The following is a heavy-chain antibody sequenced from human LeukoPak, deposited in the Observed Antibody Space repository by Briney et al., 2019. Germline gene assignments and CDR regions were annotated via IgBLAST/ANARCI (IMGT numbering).Heavy chain of an antibody. D-gene: IGHD1-1*01. Sequence: SETLSLTCTVSGGSISSSSYYWGWIRQPPGKGLEWIGSIYYSGSTYYNPSLKSRVTISVDTSKNQFSLKLSSVTAADTAVYYCARGRYNWNDVPDAFDIWGQGTMVTVSS. CDR2: IYYSGST. V-gene: IGHV4-39*01. CDR3: ARGRYNWNDVPDAFDI. J-gene: IGHJ3*02. CDR1: GGSISSSSYY.